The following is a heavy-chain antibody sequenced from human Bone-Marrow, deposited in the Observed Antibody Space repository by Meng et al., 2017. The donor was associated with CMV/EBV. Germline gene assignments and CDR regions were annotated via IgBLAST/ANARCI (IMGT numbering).Heavy chain of an antibody. J-gene: IGHJ4*02. D-gene: IGHD3-3*01. CDR3: ARGGLRFLEWLLGYFDY. CDR2: ISSSSSYI. Sequence: GESLKISCAASGFTFSSYSMNWVRQAPGKGLEWVSSISSSSSYIYYADSVKGRFTISRDNVKNSLYLQMNSLRAEDTAVYYCARGGLRFLEWLLGYFDYWGQGTLVTVSS. V-gene: IGHV3-21*01. CDR1: GFTFSSYS.